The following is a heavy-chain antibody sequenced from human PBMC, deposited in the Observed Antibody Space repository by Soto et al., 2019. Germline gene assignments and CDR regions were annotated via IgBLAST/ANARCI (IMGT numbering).Heavy chain of an antibody. V-gene: IGHV3-23*01. CDR2: VSSTGTSP. CDR1: GFTFSNYA. J-gene: IGHJ3*01. CDR3: AKARPSGGYYYVEAFDV. D-gene: IGHD3-22*01. Sequence: QPGGSLRLSCSASGFTFSNYAMSWVRQSLGKGLEWVSGVSSTGTSPYYAGSVQGRFTISRDNSKNMFYLQMKSLRAEDTAIYYCAKARPSGGYYYVEAFDVWGQGTMVTVSS.